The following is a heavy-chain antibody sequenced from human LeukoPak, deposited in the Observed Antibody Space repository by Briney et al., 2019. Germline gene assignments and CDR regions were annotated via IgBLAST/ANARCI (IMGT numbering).Heavy chain of an antibody. V-gene: IGHV4-30-4*01. Sequence: SQTLSLTCTVSGGSISSGDYYWSWIRQPPGKGLEWIGYIYYSGSTYYNPSLKSRVTISVDTSKNQFSLKLSSVTAADTAVYYCARWIQLWFKHLGRAFDIWGQGTMVTVSS. CDR1: GGSISSGDYY. CDR3: ARWIQLWFKHLGRAFDI. D-gene: IGHD5-18*01. J-gene: IGHJ3*02. CDR2: IYYSGST.